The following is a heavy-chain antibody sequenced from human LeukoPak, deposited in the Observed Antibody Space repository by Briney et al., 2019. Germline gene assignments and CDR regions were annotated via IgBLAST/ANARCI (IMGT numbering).Heavy chain of an antibody. CDR2: IYSSGST. J-gene: IGHJ5*02. D-gene: IGHD2-2*01. CDR1: GGSINNYY. V-gene: IGHV4-59*08. Sequence: SETLSLTCTVSGGSINNYYWSWIRQPPGKGLEWIGSIYSSGSTNYSPSLKSRVIISVDTSKSQFSLKLSSLTAADTAMYYCARLPDIVVVPAGGFDPWGQGTLVTVSS. CDR3: ARLPDIVVVPAGGFDP.